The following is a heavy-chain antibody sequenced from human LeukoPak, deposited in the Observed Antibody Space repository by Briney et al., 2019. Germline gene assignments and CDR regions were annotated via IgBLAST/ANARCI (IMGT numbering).Heavy chain of an antibody. D-gene: IGHD4-17*01. CDR2: ISGTGDST. CDR3: AKVDYGDFDY. J-gene: IGHJ4*02. Sequence: GGSLRLSCAASGFVFSTYAMSWVRQAPGKGLEWVSAISGTGDSTYHADSVKGRFTISRDKSKTTLYLQMNSLRAEDTAVFYCAKVDYGDFDYWGQGTLVTVSS. CDR1: GFVFSTYA. V-gene: IGHV3-23*01.